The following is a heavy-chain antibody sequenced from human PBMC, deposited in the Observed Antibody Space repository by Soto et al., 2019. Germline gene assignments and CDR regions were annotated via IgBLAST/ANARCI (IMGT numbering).Heavy chain of an antibody. Sequence: EVQLVESGGGLVKPGGSLRLSCAASGFTFNNAWMSWVRQAPGKALEWVGRIKSRADGGTIDYAAPVKGRFTISRDDSKNTLVLQMNSLKTEDAAVYYCTTGPQYRSASGIMGDWGQGTLVTVSS. V-gene: IGHV3-15*01. CDR2: IKSRADGGTI. CDR3: TTGPQYRSASGIMGD. J-gene: IGHJ1*01. CDR1: GFTFNNAW. D-gene: IGHD6-6*01.